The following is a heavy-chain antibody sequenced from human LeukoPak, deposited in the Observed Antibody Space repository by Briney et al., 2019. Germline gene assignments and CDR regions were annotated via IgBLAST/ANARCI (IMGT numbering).Heavy chain of an antibody. D-gene: IGHD2-15*01. CDR2: IYPGDSDT. CDR1: GYSFASYW. CDR3: ARLYSHPNDAFDI. Sequence: GESLKISCKGSGYSFASYWIGWVRQMPGKGLEWMGIIYPGDSDTRYSPSFQGQVTISADKSISTAYLQWSSLKASDTAMYYCARLYSHPNDAFDIWGQGTMVTVSS. V-gene: IGHV5-51*01. J-gene: IGHJ3*02.